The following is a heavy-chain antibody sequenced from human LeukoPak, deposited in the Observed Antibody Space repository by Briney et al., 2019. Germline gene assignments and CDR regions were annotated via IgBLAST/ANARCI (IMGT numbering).Heavy chain of an antibody. CDR1: GGSISSSSYY. CDR2: IYYSGST. J-gene: IGHJ4*02. V-gene: IGHV4-39*02. CDR3: ARDFLGAGTVGATSGY. D-gene: IGHD1-26*01. Sequence: SETLSLTCTVSGGSISSSSYYWGWIRQPPGKGLEWIGSIYYSGSTYYNPSLKSRVTISLDTSKNQFSLKLSSVTAADTAVYYCARDFLGAGTVGATSGYWGQGTLVTVSS.